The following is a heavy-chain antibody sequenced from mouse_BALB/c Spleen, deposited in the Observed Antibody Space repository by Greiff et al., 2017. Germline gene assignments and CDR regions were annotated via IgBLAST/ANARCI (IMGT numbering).Heavy chain of an antibody. J-gene: IGHJ4*01. Sequence: EVKLVESGVGLVKPGGSLKLSFAASGFTFSDYYMYWVRQTPEKRLEWVATISDGGSYTYYPDSVKGRFTISRDNAKNNLYLQMSSLKSEDTAMYYCARVYGSSYYYAMDYWGQGTSVTVSS. V-gene: IGHV5-4*02. CDR3: ARVYGSSYYYAMDY. CDR1: GFTFSDYY. CDR2: ISDGGSYT. D-gene: IGHD1-1*01.